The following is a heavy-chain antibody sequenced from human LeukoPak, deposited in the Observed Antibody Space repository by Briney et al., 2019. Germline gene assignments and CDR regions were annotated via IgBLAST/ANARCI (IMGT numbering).Heavy chain of an antibody. Sequence: GGSLRLSCAASGFTFSSYGMSWVRQAPGKGLEWVASIKQDGSEKYRMDSVEGRFTISRDNAKNSLYLQMNSLGAEDTAVYYCARDLTGASDYWGQGTLVTVSS. J-gene: IGHJ4*02. D-gene: IGHD3-16*01. CDR1: GFTFSSYG. V-gene: IGHV3-7*01. CDR2: IKQDGSEK. CDR3: ARDLTGASDY.